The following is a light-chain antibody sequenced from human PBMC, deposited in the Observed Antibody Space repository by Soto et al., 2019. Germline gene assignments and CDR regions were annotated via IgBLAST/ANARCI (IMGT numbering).Light chain of an antibody. CDR3: QQYNSWPLT. V-gene: IGKV3-15*01. J-gene: IGKJ4*01. CDR2: SSS. CDR1: QTVSNN. Sequence: EIVMTQYPATLSVSPGERATLSCRASQTVSNNLAWYQQKPGQAPRLLFYSSSTRATGVPARFSGSWSGTDFTLTISSLQSEDFAVYYCQQYNSWPLTFGGGTKVETK.